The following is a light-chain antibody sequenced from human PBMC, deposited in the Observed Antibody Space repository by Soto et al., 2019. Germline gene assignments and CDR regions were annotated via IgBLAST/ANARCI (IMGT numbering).Light chain of an antibody. CDR3: AAWDDSLNGVV. V-gene: IGLV1-44*01. CDR1: SSNIGSNT. Sequence: QAVVTQPPSASETPGQRVTISCSGSSSNIGSNTVNWYQQLPGTAPKLLIYNNNQRPSGVPDRFSGSKSGTSASLAISGLQSEDEADYYCAAWDDSLNGVVFGGGTQLTVL. J-gene: IGLJ2*01. CDR2: NNN.